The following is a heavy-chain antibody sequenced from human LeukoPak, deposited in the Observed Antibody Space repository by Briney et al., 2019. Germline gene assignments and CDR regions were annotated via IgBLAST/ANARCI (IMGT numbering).Heavy chain of an antibody. CDR3: ARDDILTGYYLFDY. J-gene: IGHJ4*02. Sequence: SETLSLTCAVYGGSFSGYYWSWIRQPPGKGLEWIGEINHSGSTNYNPSLKSRVTISVDTSKNQFSLKLSSVTAADTAVYYCARDDILTGYYLFDYWGQGTLVIVSS. V-gene: IGHV4-34*01. CDR1: GGSFSGYY. D-gene: IGHD3-9*01. CDR2: INHSGST.